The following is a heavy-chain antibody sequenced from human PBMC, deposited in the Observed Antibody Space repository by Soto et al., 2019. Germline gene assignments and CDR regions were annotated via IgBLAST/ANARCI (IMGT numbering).Heavy chain of an antibody. J-gene: IGHJ6*03. V-gene: IGHV1-69*02. Sequence: QVQLVQSGAEVKKPGSSVKVSCKASGGTFSSYTISWVRQDPGQGLEWMGRIIPILGIANSAQKFQGRVTITTDKSTSTAYMELSSLKSEDTAVYYCARTFGYDWGDYDTDVLFKWTKVTVCS. CDR2: IIPILGIA. CDR1: GGTFSSYT. D-gene: IGHD5-12*01. CDR3: ARTFGYDWGDYDTDV.